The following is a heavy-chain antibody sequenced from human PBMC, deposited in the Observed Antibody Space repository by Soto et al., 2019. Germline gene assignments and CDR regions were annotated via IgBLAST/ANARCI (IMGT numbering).Heavy chain of an antibody. CDR3: ARVTMVRGVISGFAY. CDR2: IIPIFGTA. V-gene: IGHV1-69*06. J-gene: IGHJ4*02. Sequence: SVKVSCKASGGTFSSYAISWVRQAPGQRREGMGGIIPIFGTANYAQKFQGRVTITADKSTSTAYMELSSLRSEDTAVYYCARVTMVRGVISGFAYWGQGTLVTVSS. D-gene: IGHD3-10*01. CDR1: GGTFSSYA.